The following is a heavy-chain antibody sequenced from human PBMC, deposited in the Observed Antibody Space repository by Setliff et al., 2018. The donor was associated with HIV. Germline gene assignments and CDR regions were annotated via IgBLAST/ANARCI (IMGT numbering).Heavy chain of an antibody. J-gene: IGHJ4*02. V-gene: IGHV4-59*11. D-gene: IGHD3-16*01. CDR2: VSYSGST. CDR1: GGSISSHF. Sequence: PSETLSLTCTVSGGSISSHFWSWIRQPPGKGLEWIGTVSYSGSTNYNPSLKSRVTISVDTSENQFSLKLSSVTAADTAVYYCARRLGATVFYYFDYWGQGTQVTVSS. CDR3: ARRLGATVFYYFDY.